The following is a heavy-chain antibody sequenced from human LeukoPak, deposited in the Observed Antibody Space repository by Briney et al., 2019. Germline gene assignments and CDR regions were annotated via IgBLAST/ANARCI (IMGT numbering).Heavy chain of an antibody. J-gene: IGHJ4*02. V-gene: IGHV3-23*01. Sequence: RSGGSLRLSCAASGFTFSSYAMSWVRQAPGKGLEWVSAISGSGGSTYYADSVKGRFTISRDNSKNTLYLQMNSLRAEDTAVYYCAKSSGWYVGWIDYWGRGTLVTVSS. D-gene: IGHD6-19*01. CDR1: GFTFSSYA. CDR3: AKSSGWYVGWIDY. CDR2: ISGSGGST.